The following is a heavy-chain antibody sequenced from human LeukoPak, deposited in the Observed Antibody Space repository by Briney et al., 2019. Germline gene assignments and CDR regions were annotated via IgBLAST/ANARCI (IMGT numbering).Heavy chain of an antibody. Sequence: PSGGSLRLSCAASGFTFSSYWMHWVRQAPGKGLVWVSRVKSDGSSTNYADSVKGRFTVSRDNAKNTLILQMNSLRAEDTAVYYCARKYGGNSDDWGQGTLVTVSS. D-gene: IGHD4-23*01. J-gene: IGHJ4*02. CDR2: VKSDGSST. CDR1: GFTFSSYW. CDR3: ARKYGGNSDD. V-gene: IGHV3-74*01.